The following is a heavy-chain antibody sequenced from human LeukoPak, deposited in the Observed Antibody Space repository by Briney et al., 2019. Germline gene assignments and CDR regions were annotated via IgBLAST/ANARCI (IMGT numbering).Heavy chain of an antibody. CDR2: ISSSGSSI. CDR3: ARDPGSGYEEHFDY. CDR1: GFIFSDYY. Sequence: PGGSLRLSCAASGFIFSDYYMSWIRQAPGKGLEWVSYISSSGSSIYYADSVKGRFTISRDNAKDSLYLQMNSLRAEDTAVYYCARDPGSGYEEHFDYWGQGILVTVSS. V-gene: IGHV3-11*01. J-gene: IGHJ4*02. D-gene: IGHD5-12*01.